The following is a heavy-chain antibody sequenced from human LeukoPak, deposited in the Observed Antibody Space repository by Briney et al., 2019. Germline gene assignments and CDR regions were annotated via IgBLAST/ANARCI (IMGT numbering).Heavy chain of an antibody. D-gene: IGHD4-17*01. CDR3: ARDQGLRSPLFDY. Sequence: GKSLRLSCAASGFTFSGYPIHWVRQAPGKGLEWVAVISYDGSNKYYADSVKGRFTISRDNSKNTLYLQMNSLRAEDTAVYYCARDQGLRSPLFDYWGQGTLVTVSS. J-gene: IGHJ4*02. CDR2: ISYDGSNK. V-gene: IGHV3-30-3*01. CDR1: GFTFSGYP.